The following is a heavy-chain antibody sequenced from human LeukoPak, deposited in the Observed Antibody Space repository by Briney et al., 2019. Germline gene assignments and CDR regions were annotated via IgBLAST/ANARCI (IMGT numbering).Heavy chain of an antibody. V-gene: IGHV1-69*13. J-gene: IGHJ4*02. CDR2: IIPIFGTA. CDR3: ARAPLEMATIFFDY. D-gene: IGHD5-24*01. Sequence: GASVKVSCTASGGTFSSYAISWVRQAPGQGLEWMGGIIPIFGTANYAQKFQGRVTITADESTSTAYMELSSLRSEDTAVYYCARAPLEMATIFFDYWGQGTLVTVSS. CDR1: GGTFSSYA.